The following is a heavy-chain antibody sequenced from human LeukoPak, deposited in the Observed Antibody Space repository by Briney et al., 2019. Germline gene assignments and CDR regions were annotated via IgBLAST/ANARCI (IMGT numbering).Heavy chain of an antibody. CDR2: ISSSSSYI. J-gene: IGHJ2*01. CDR3: ARCVAVAGTGSWYFDP. D-gene: IGHD6-19*01. CDR1: GFTFSSYS. Sequence: GGSLRLSCAGSGFTFSSYSMNWIRQAPGKGLEWVSCISSSSSYIYYADSVKGRFTISRDNAKNSLYLQMNSLRAEDTAVYYCARCVAVAGTGSWYFDPWGRGTLVTVSS. V-gene: IGHV3-21*01.